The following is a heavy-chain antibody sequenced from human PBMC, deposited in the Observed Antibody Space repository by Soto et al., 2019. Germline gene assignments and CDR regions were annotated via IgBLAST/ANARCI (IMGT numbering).Heavy chain of an antibody. CDR3: GRGLVTTYVAAFDY. V-gene: IGHV1-69*01. Sequence: QVQLVQSGAEVKKPGSSVKVSCKVSGGAFISYAISWVRQAPGRGLEWVGAIIPVFGTANYTQKFQGRVTITADASTSTAYMELSGLTSEVTALYYCGRGLVTTYVAAFDYWGQGTLVTVSS. J-gene: IGHJ4*02. CDR1: GGAFISYA. CDR2: IIPVFGTA. D-gene: IGHD2-15*01.